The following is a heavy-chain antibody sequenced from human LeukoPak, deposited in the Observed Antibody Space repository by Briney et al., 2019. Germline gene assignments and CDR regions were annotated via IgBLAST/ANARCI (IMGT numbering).Heavy chain of an antibody. D-gene: IGHD3-10*01. CDR3: ASHGYGEGVDY. V-gene: IGHV3-21*01. CDR1: YS. J-gene: IGHJ4*02. CDR2: ISSSSSYI. Sequence: YSXNWVRQAPGKGLEWVSSISSSSSYIYYADSVKGRFTISRDNAKNSLYLQMNSLRAEDTAVYYCASHGYGEGVDYWGQGTLVTVSS.